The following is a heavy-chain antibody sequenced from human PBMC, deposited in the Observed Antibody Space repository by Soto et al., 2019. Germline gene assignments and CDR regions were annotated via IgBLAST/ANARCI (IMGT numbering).Heavy chain of an antibody. V-gene: IGHV4-30-4*01. CDR2: IYSSGST. J-gene: IGHJ4*02. CDR3: AVAVAGPTAIGY. Sequence: PSETLSLTCTVSGGSVSGASISSTDYYWSWIRQPPGKGLEWIGYIYSSGSTYYNPSLMGRVTISVDTSKNQFSLQLSSMTAEDTAVYYCAVAVAGPTAIGYWGQGTLVTVSS. CDR1: GGSVSGASISSTDYY. D-gene: IGHD6-19*01.